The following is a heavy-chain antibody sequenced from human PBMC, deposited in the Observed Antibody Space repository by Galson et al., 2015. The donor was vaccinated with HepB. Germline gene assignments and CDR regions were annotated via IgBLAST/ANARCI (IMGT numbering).Heavy chain of an antibody. J-gene: IGHJ5*02. CDR3: ARHLNGYCSGGSCYDLNWFDP. CDR1: GGSISSSSYY. V-gene: IGHV4-39*01. D-gene: IGHD2-15*01. Sequence: TLSLTCTVSGGSISSSSYYWGWIRQPPGKGLEWIGSIYYSGSTYYNPSLKSRVTISVDTSKNQFSLKLSSVTAADTAVYYCARHLNGYCSGGSCYDLNWFDPWGQGTLVTVSS. CDR2: IYYSGST.